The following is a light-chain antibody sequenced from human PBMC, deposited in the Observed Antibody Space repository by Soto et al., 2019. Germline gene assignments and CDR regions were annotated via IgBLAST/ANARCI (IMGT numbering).Light chain of an antibody. Sequence: EVVMTQSPAILSVSPGERATLSCRASQSVNSDLAWYQQKPGQAPRLLIQGASTRATGIPAWFSGSGSGTEFTLTISSLQSEDFAVYYCQQYKYWPRTFGQGTKVDIK. CDR1: QSVNSD. CDR2: GAS. CDR3: QQYKYWPRT. J-gene: IGKJ1*01. V-gene: IGKV3-15*01.